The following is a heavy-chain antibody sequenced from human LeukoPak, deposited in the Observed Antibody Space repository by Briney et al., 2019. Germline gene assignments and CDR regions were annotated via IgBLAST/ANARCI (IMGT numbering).Heavy chain of an antibody. D-gene: IGHD6-6*01. CDR2: IYTSGGT. CDR1: GDSISSYY. V-gene: IGHV4-4*09. Sequence: PSETLSLTCTVSGDSISSYYWSWIRQPPGKGLEWIEYIYTSGGTNYIPSLKGRVTISIDTSKNQFSLKLSSVTAADSAVYYCARLTRLSTSPDRYYLDYWGQGTLVTVSS. CDR3: ARLTRLSTSPDRYYLDY. J-gene: IGHJ4*02.